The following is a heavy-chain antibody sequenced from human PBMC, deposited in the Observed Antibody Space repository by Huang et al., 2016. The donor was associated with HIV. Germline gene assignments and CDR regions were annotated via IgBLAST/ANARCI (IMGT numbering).Heavy chain of an antibody. CDR2: ITSSSSTR. J-gene: IGHJ3*01. CDR3: ARASTGTSGWYGTDALDV. V-gene: IGHV3-48*02. CDR1: GFSFNFHS. Sequence: EVQLVESGGGLVQPGGSLRLSCAASGFSFNFHSMNWVGKAPGKGLEWVSHITSSSSTRYYVDSVKGRFTISRDNAKNSLYLQMNGLRDEDTATYYCARASTGTSGWYGTDALDVWGQGTIVVVSS. D-gene: IGHD6-19*01.